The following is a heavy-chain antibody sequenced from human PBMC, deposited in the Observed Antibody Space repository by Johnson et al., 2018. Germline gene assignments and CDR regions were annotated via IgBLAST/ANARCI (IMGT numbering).Heavy chain of an antibody. J-gene: IGHJ3*02. Sequence: QVQLQESGPGLVKPSGTLSLTCAVSGGSISSSNWWSWVRQPPGKGLEWIGEIYHSGSTNYNPSLKSRVTISVDKSKNQFSLKLSSVTAADTAVYYCARLGDCSGGSCPDPDAFDIWGQGTMVTVSS. CDR3: ARLGDCSGGSCPDPDAFDI. CDR1: GGSISSSNW. V-gene: IGHV4-4*02. D-gene: IGHD2-15*01. CDR2: IYHSGST.